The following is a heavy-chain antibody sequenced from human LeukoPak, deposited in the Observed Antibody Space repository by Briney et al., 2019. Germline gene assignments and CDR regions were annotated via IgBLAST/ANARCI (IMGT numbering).Heavy chain of an antibody. CDR2: ISGSGGST. J-gene: IGHJ4*02. V-gene: IGHV3-23*01. CDR3: PKVVVITTVIYYFDY. CDR1: GFTFSSYA. D-gene: IGHD3-22*01. Sequence: GGSLRLSCAASGFTFSSYAMSWVRQAPGKGLEWVSAISGSGGSTYYADSVKGRFTISRDNPKNTLYLQMTSLTAEDTPVYYCPKVVVITTVIYYFDYWGQGTLVTVSS.